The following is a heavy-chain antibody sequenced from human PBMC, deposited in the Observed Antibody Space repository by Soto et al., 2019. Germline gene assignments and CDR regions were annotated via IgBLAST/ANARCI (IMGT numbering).Heavy chain of an antibody. CDR3: ARDGVSHYDFWSGPNWFDP. D-gene: IGHD3-3*01. CDR2: IYYSGST. V-gene: IGHV4-59*01. Sequence: SETLSLTCTVSGGSISSYYWSWIRQPPGKGLEWIGYIYYSGSTNYNPSLKSRVTISVDTSKNQFSLKLSSVTAADTAVYYCARDGVSHYDFWSGPNWFDPWGQGTLVTVS. J-gene: IGHJ5*02. CDR1: GGSISSYY.